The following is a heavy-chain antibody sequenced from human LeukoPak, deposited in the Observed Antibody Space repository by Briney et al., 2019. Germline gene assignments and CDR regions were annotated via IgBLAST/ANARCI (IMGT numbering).Heavy chain of an antibody. CDR2: IYYSGST. CDR1: GGSISSYY. J-gene: IGHJ4*02. D-gene: IGHD2-15*01. V-gene: IGHV4-59*12. CDR3: ARAARSRRGRSNGIFDY. Sequence: SETLSLTCTVSGGSISSYYWSWIRQPPGKGLEWIGYIYYSGSTNYNPSLKSRVTISVDTSKNQFSLKLSSVTAADTAVYYCARAARSRRGRSNGIFDYWGQGTLVTVSS.